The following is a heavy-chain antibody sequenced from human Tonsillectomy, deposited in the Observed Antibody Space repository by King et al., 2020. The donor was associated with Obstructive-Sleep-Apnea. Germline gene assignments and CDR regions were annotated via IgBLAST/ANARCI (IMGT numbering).Heavy chain of an antibody. J-gene: IGHJ6*02. CDR3: AREGPYYYYYGMDV. CDR2: ISSSSSYI. CDR1: GFTFSSYS. Sequence: EVQLVESGGGLVKPGGSLRLSCAASGFTFSSYSMNWVRQAPGKGLEWVSSISSSSSYIYYADSVKGRFTISRDNAKNSLYLQMNSLRAEDTAVYYCAREGPYYYYYGMDVWGQGTTVTVSS. V-gene: IGHV3-21*01.